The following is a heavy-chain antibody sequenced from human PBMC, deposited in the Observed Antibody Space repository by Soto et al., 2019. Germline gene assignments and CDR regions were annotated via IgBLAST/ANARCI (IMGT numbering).Heavy chain of an antibody. CDR3: AKESLPAAITNFDY. J-gene: IGHJ4*02. D-gene: IGHD2-2*01. V-gene: IGHV3-23*01. CDR2: ISGSGGST. Sequence: GGSLRLSCAASGFTFRSYAMSWVRKAPGKGLEWVSAISGSGGSTYYADSVKGRFTISRDNSKSTLYLQMNSLRAEDTAVYYCAKESLPAAITNFDYWGQGTLVTVSS. CDR1: GFTFRSYA.